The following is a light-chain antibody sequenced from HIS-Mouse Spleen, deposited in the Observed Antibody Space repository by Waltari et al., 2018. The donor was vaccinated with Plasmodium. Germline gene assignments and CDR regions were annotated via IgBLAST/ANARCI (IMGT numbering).Light chain of an antibody. J-gene: IGKJ2*01. Sequence: DIVMTQSPDSLAVSLGERATINCKSSQSVLYSSNNKNYLAWYQQKPGQPPKLLIYWASTRESGVHDRFSGSGSGTDFTLTSSSLQAEDVAVYDCQQYYSTPYTFGQGTKLEIK. CDR3: QQYYSTPYT. CDR1: QSVLYSSNNKNY. CDR2: WAS. V-gene: IGKV4-1*01.